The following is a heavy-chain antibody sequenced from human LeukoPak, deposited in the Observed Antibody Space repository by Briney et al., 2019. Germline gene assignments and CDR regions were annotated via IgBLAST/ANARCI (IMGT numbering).Heavy chain of an antibody. D-gene: IGHD3-22*01. CDR3: AKDFGSYYDSSGQGFDY. V-gene: IGHV3-9*01. CDR2: ISWNSGSI. J-gene: IGHJ4*02. CDR1: GFTFDDYA. Sequence: GGSLRLSCEASGFTFDDYAMHWVRQAPGKGLEWVSGISWNSGSIGYADSVKGRFTISRDNAKNSLYLQMNSLRAEDTALYYCAKDFGSYYDSSGQGFDYWGQGTLVTVSS.